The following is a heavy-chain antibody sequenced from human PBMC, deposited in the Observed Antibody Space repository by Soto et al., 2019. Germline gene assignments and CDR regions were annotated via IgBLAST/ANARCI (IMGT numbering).Heavy chain of an antibody. V-gene: IGHV4-30-2*01. J-gene: IGHJ4*02. CDR1: GGSISGGGSS. CDR2: IYHSGST. D-gene: IGHD3-22*01. CDR3: ARGAVVNFDS. Sequence: QLQLQESGSGLVKPSQTLSLTCAVSGGSISGGGSSWTWIRQPPGKGLEWIGYIYHSGSTYYNPSLKSRVTISVDRSKNQFSLKLTSVTAADTAVYYCARGAVVNFDSWGQGTLVTVSS.